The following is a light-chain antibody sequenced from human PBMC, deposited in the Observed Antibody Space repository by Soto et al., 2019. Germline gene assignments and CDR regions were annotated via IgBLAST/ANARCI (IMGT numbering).Light chain of an antibody. Sequence: EIVLTQSPGTLSLSPGERATLSCRASQTLSNSFIAWYQQKPGQAPRLLIYDTSSRATGIPDRFSGSGSGTDFTLTISRLEPEDFAVYYCQQYGSSPPITFGQGTRLEN. CDR3: QQYGSSPPIT. CDR1: QTLSNSF. CDR2: DTS. V-gene: IGKV3-20*01. J-gene: IGKJ5*01.